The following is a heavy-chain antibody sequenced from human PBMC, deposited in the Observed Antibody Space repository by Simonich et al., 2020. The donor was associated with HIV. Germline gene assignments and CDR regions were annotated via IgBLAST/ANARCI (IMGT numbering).Heavy chain of an antibody. V-gene: IGHV4-34*01. CDR2: INHSGRP. Sequence: HVQLQQWGAGLLKPSETLSLTCAVYGETLSAYYWSWIRQSPGKGLEWIGEINHSGRPNYNPSLESRVTISVDTSKHQFSLKLSSVTAADTAVYYCARGRRWAYYWGQGTLVTVSS. CDR1: GETLSAYY. CDR3: ARGRRWAYY. D-gene: IGHD6-13*01. J-gene: IGHJ4*02.